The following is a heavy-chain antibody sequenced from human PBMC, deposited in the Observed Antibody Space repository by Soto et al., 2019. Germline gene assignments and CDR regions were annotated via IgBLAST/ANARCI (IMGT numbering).Heavy chain of an antibody. D-gene: IGHD3-3*01. CDR2: ISAYNGNT. CDR3: ARVSYDFWSGYSLNNWFDP. Sequence: ASVKVSCKASGYTFPSYGISWVRQAPGQGLEWMGWISAYNGNTNYAQKLQGRVTMTTDTSTSTAYMELRSLRSDDTAVYYCARVSYDFWSGYSLNNWFDPWGQGTLVNVSS. V-gene: IGHV1-18*01. J-gene: IGHJ5*02. CDR1: GYTFPSYG.